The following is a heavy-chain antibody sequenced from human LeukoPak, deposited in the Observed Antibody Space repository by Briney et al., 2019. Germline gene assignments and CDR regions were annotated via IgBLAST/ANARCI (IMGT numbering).Heavy chain of an antibody. V-gene: IGHV1-24*01. D-gene: IGHD6-19*01. CDR3: ATIAVAGTGLYYYYYMDV. CDR1: GYTLTELS. Sequence: ASVKVSCKVSGYTLTELSMHWVRQAPGKGLEWMGGFDPEDGETIYAQKFQGRVTMTEDTSTDTAYMELSSLRSEDTAVYYCATIAVAGTGLYYYYYMDVWGKGTTVTVSS. J-gene: IGHJ6*03. CDR2: FDPEDGET.